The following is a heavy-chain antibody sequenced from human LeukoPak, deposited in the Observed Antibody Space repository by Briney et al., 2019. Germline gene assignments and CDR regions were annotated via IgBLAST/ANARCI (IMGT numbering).Heavy chain of an antibody. D-gene: IGHD3-10*01. V-gene: IGHV1-18*01. Sequence: ASVKVSCKASGYTLTSYGISWVRQAPGQGLEWMGWISAYNGNTNYAQKLQGRVTMTTDTSTSTAYMEVRSLRSDDTAVYYCARRLWSGELLYNWGQGTLVTVSS. J-gene: IGHJ4*02. CDR2: ISAYNGNT. CDR3: ARRLWSGELLYN. CDR1: GYTLTSYG.